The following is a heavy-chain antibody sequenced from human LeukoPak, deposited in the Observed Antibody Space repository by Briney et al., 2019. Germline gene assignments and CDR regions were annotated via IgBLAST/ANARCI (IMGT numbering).Heavy chain of an antibody. V-gene: IGHV1-46*01. J-gene: IGHJ6*02. Sequence: ASVKVSCKASGYTFTSYYMHWVRQAPGQGLEWMGIINPSGGSTSYAQKFQGRVTMTRDTSTSTVYMELSSLRSEDTAVYYCARGSVVVPAAMSRPYYYYYYGMDVWGQGTTVTVSS. CDR2: INPSGGST. D-gene: IGHD2-2*01. CDR3: ARGSVVVPAAMSRPYYYYYYGMDV. CDR1: GYTFTSYY.